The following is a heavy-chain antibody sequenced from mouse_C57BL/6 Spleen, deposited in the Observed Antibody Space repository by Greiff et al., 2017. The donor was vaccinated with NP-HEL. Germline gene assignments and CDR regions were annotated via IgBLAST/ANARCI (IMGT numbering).Heavy chain of an antibody. Sequence: VQLQQSGAELVKPGASVKISCKASGYAFSSYWMNWVKQRPGKGLEWIGQIYPGDGDTNYNGKFKGKATLTADKSSSTAYMQLSSLTSEDSAVYFCARESYDGYHWYFDVWGTGTTVTVSS. D-gene: IGHD2-3*01. V-gene: IGHV1-80*01. CDR1: GYAFSSYW. CDR3: ARESYDGYHWYFDV. CDR2: IYPGDGDT. J-gene: IGHJ1*03.